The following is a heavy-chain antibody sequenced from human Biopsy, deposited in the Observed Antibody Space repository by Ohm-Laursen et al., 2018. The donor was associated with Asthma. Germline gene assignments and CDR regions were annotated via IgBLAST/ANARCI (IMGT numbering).Heavy chain of an antibody. V-gene: IGHV1-69*01. J-gene: IGHJ4*02. CDR2: INSVFGTT. CDR3: ARKAGSCISRTCYSLDF. D-gene: IGHD2-2*01. CDR1: GGTFNTYV. Sequence: SSVKVSCKSLGGTFNTYVIGWVRQTPGQGLEWMGGINSVFGTTTYPQKFQDRVTITADDSTSTVYMELSSLRSEDTAVYYCARKAGSCISRTCYSLDFWGQGTLVTVSS.